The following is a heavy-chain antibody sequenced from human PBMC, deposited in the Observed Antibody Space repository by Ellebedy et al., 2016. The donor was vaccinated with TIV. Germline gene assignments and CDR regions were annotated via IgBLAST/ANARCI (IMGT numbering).Heavy chain of an antibody. Sequence: MPGGSLRLSCTVSGGSVSSYFWSWIRQPPGKGLERIGRFYASGTTYYNPSLNSRGTMSVDTSTNQFSLNLSSLTAADTAVYYCTRGRMRGGDFWGQGALVTVSS. J-gene: IGHJ4*02. V-gene: IGHV4-4*07. CDR1: GGSVSSYF. D-gene: IGHD3-10*01. CDR2: FYASGTT. CDR3: TRGRMRGGDF.